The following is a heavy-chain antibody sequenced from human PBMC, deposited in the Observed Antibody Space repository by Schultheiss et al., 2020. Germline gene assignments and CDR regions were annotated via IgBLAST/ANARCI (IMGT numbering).Heavy chain of an antibody. CDR2: ISSSSSYT. CDR3: ARSPISTAYYYDSSGYRFDY. CDR1: GFTFSDYY. V-gene: IGHV3-11*06. D-gene: IGHD3-22*01. J-gene: IGHJ4*02. Sequence: GGSLRLSCAASGFTFSDYYMSWIRQAPGKGLEWVSYISSSSSYTNYADSVKGRFTISRDNAKNSLYLQMNSLRAEDTAVYYCARSPISTAYYYDSSGYRFDYWGQGTLVTVSS.